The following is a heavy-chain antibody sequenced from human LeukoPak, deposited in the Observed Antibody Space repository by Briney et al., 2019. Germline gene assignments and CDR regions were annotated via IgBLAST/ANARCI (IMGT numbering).Heavy chain of an antibody. CDR2: IIDSGNSI. Sequence: PTGGSLRLSCAASGFTFSSCAMSWVRQAPGKGLEWVSTIIDSGNSIYYADSAEGRFTISRDNSKNTLYLQVNSLRAGDTAVYYCAKDPIFSGSYGVFDYWGLGTLVTVSS. J-gene: IGHJ4*02. CDR1: GFTFSSCA. CDR3: AKDPIFSGSYGVFDY. V-gene: IGHV3-23*01. D-gene: IGHD1-26*01.